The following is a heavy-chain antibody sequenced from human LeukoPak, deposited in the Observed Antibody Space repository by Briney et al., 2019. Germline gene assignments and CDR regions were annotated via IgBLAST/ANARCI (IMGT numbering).Heavy chain of an antibody. CDR3: ARDKWERFSFYGMDV. Sequence: PSETLSLTCTVSGGSISSSSYYWGWIRQPPGKGLEWIGYIYYSGSTNYNPSLKSRVTISVDTSKNQFSLKLSSVTAADTAVYYCARDKWERFSFYGMDVWGQGTTVTVSS. CDR2: IYYSGST. CDR1: GGSISSSSYY. J-gene: IGHJ6*02. D-gene: IGHD3-3*01. V-gene: IGHV4-61*01.